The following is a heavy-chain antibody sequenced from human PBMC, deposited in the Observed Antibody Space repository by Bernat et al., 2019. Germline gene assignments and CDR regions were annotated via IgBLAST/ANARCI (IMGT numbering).Heavy chain of an antibody. Sequence: QVQLQQWGAGLLKPSETLSLTCAVYGGSFSGYYWSWIRQPPGKGLEWIGEINHSGSTNYNPSLKSRVTISVDTSKNQFSLKLSSVTAADTAVYYCARKRGFDYWVQGTLVTVSS. D-gene: IGHD3-10*01. CDR1: GGSFSGYY. CDR3: ARKRGFDY. CDR2: INHSGST. J-gene: IGHJ4*02. V-gene: IGHV4-34*01.